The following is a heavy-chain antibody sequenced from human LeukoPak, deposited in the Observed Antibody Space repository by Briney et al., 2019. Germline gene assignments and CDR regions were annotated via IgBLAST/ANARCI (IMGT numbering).Heavy chain of an antibody. CDR1: GFTFSNYW. V-gene: IGHV3-7*03. CDR2: IKQDGSVQ. CDR3: ARKWAVAGSSYFDY. D-gene: IGHD6-19*01. Sequence: PGGSLRLSCKASGFTFSNYWMSWVRQAPGKGLEWVANIKQDGSVQYYVDSVKGRFTISRDNAKNSLYLQMNSLRAEDTAVYYCARKWAVAGSSYFDYWGQGTLVTVSS. J-gene: IGHJ4*02.